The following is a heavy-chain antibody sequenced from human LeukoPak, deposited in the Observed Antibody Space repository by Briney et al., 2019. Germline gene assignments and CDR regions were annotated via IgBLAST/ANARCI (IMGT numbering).Heavy chain of an antibody. D-gene: IGHD3-10*01. Sequence: SETLSLTCNVSGTSIKTYYWSWIRQPPGKGLEWIGYIFDRGTTNYNPSLESRVTISAETSKNQVSLKVESVTAADTAVYYCARGGRSRGSMSFYYMDVWGKGATVTVSS. CDR2: IFDRGTT. J-gene: IGHJ6*03. V-gene: IGHV4-59*01. CDR3: ARGGRSRGSMSFYYMDV. CDR1: GTSIKTYY.